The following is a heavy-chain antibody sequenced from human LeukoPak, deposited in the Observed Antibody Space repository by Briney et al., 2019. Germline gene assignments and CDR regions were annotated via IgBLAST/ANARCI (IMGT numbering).Heavy chain of an antibody. CDR1: GGSISSYY. CDR2: IYYSGST. Sequence: SGTLSLTCTVSGGSISSYYWSWIRQPPGKGLEWIGYIYYSGSTNYNPSLKSRVTISVDTSKNQFSLKLSSVTAADTAVYYCARGTRLLWFGELLAWFDPWGQGTLVTVSS. J-gene: IGHJ5*02. D-gene: IGHD3-10*01. CDR3: ARGTRLLWFGELLAWFDP. V-gene: IGHV4-59*01.